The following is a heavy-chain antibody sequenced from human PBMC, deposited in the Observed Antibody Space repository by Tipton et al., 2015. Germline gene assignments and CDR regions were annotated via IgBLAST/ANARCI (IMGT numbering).Heavy chain of an antibody. CDR3: ARDAWAGDSRGFYYIY. CDR2: IDFRGST. CDR1: GGSIDSYY. Sequence: TLSLTCTVSGGSIDSYYWSWIRQPPGKRLEWLGYIDFRGSTEYNPSVKSRVSISVDRSKNQFSLRLNSVTAADTAVYFCARDAWAGDSRGFYYIYWGQGTLVRVSS. V-gene: IGHV4-59*01. D-gene: IGHD3-22*01. J-gene: IGHJ4*02.